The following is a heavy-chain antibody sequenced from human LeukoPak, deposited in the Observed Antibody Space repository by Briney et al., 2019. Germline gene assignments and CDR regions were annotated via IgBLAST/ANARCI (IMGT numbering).Heavy chain of an antibody. V-gene: IGHV3-15*01. D-gene: IGHD6-19*01. J-gene: IGHJ4*02. CDR3: TTDPQWLVEFDY. CDR1: GFTFSNAW. CDR2: IKSKTDGGTT. Sequence: GGSLRLSCAASGFTFSNAWMSWVRQAPGKGLEWVGRIKSKTDGGTTDYAAPVKGRFTISIDDSKNTPYLQMNSLKTEDTAVYYCTTDPQWLVEFDYWGQGTLVTVPS.